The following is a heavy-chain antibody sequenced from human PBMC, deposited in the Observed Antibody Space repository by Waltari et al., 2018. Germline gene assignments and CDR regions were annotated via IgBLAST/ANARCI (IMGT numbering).Heavy chain of an antibody. CDR2: INPNSGGT. CDR1: GYTFTGYY. D-gene: IGHD3-10*01. J-gene: IGHJ3*01. V-gene: IGHV1-2*06. Sequence: QVQLVQSGAEVKKPGASVKVSCKASGYTFTGYYMHWVRQAPGQGLEWMGRINPNSGGTNYAQKFQGRVTMTRDTSISTAYMELSRLRSDDTAMYYCARDFGHPMVVQGLHDAFDLWGQGTLVTVSS. CDR3: ARDFGHPMVVQGLHDAFDL.